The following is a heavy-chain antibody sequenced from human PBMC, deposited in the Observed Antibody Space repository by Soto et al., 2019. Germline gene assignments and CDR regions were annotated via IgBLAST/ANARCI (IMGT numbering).Heavy chain of an antibody. CDR3: AKDQGDSSGWYCCCYQH. CDR1: GFTFSSYA. V-gene: IGHV3-23*01. J-gene: IGHJ1*01. Sequence: GGSLRLSCAASGFTFSSYAMSWVRQAPGKGLEWVSAISGSGGSTYYADSVKGRFTISRDNSKNTLYLQMNSLRAEDTAVYYCAKDQGDSSGWYCCCYQHWGQGTLVTVSS. CDR2: ISGSGGST. D-gene: IGHD6-19*01.